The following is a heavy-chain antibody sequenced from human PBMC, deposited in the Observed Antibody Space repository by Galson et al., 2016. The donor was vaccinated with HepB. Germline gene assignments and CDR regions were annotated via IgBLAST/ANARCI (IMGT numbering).Heavy chain of an antibody. Sequence: QSGAEVKEPGESLRISCKGSGYSFTSYWISWVRQRPGKGLEWMGRIDPSDSYTNYSPSFEGHVTFSADKSISIAYLQWRSLKVSDTAMYFCVRLDGFRSGMIDYWGQGTLVTVSS. J-gene: IGHJ4*02. D-gene: IGHD3-10*01. V-gene: IGHV5-10-1*01. CDR1: GYSFTSYW. CDR3: VRLDGFRSGMIDY. CDR2: IDPSDSYT.